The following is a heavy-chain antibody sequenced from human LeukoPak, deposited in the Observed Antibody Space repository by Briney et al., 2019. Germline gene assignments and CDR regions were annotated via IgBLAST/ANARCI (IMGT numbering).Heavy chain of an antibody. Sequence: PGGSLRLSCAASGFTFSNAWMNWVRQAPGKGLEWVGRIKSKTDGGTTDYAALVKGRFTISRDDSKNTLYLQMNSLKTEDTAVYYCTTWYYYDSSGYYYAGRDFYGMDVWGQGTTVTVSS. V-gene: IGHV3-15*07. J-gene: IGHJ6*02. D-gene: IGHD3-22*01. CDR1: GFTFSNAW. CDR2: IKSKTDGGTT. CDR3: TTWYYYDSSGYYYAGRDFYGMDV.